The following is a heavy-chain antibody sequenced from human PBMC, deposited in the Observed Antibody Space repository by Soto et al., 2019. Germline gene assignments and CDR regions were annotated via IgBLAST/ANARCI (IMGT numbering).Heavy chain of an antibody. CDR3: ARGVTGTTLSWFDP. Sequence: SETLSLTCTVSGGSISSYYWSWIRQPPGKGLEWIGYIYYSGSTNYNPSLKSRVTISVDTSKNQFSLKLSSVTAADTAVYYCARGVTGTTLSWFDPWGQGTLVTVSS. CDR2: IYYSGST. D-gene: IGHD1-7*01. V-gene: IGHV4-59*01. CDR1: GGSISSYY. J-gene: IGHJ5*02.